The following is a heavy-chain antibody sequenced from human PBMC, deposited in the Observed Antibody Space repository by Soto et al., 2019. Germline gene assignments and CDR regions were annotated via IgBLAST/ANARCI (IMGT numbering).Heavy chain of an antibody. CDR2: VYPGDSDT. Sequence: GESLKISCKASGYSFTSYWIGWVRQMPGKGLEWMGIVYPGDSDTRYSPSFEGQVTISADKSVTTAYLQWSSLKASDSAIYYCAKHDAGGAAVDYWGQGTLVTVSS. J-gene: IGHJ4*02. D-gene: IGHD3-16*01. CDR3: AKHDAGGAAVDY. V-gene: IGHV5-51*01. CDR1: GYSFTSYW.